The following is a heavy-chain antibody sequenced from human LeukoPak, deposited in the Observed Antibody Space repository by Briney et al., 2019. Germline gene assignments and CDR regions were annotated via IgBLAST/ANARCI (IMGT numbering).Heavy chain of an antibody. J-gene: IGHJ4*02. D-gene: IGHD3-9*01. CDR3: VREHDWGDFDF. CDR1: GGSVISGSYY. CDR2: VSHSGNT. V-gene: IGHV4-61*01. Sequence: SETLSLACTVSGGSVISGSYYWSWIRQPPGKELEWIGYVSHSGNTNYNPSLKSRVTISKDTSKNQFSLKLSSVTAADTAVYYCVREHDWGDFDFWGQGTLVTVSS.